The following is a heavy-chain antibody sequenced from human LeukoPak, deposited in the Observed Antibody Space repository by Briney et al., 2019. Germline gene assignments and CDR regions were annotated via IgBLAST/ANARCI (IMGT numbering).Heavy chain of an antibody. CDR3: ASETSLGGWYSDY. V-gene: IGHV3-33*01. Sequence: PGGSLRLSCAASGFTFSSYGMHWVRQAPGKGLEWVAVIWYDGSNKYYADSVKGRFTISRDNSKNTLYLQMNSLRVEDTALYYCASETSLGGWYSDYCGQGTLVTVSS. CDR2: IWYDGSNK. J-gene: IGHJ4*02. D-gene: IGHD6-19*01. CDR1: GFTFSSYG.